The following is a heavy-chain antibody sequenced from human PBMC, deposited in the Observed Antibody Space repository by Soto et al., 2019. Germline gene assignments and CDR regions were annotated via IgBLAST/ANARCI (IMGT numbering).Heavy chain of an antibody. Sequence: SQTLSLTCTVSGCSLSSGDYFWRWIRQSPGKGLEWIGYIYDSGSSNYNPSLKSRVTISVDTSKNQFSLKLSSVTAADTAVYYCAREDGYIYGPKNFDYCGQGTLVTVYS. J-gene: IGHJ4*02. CDR2: IYDSGSS. D-gene: IGHD5-18*01. CDR1: GCSLSSGDYF. CDR3: AREDGYIYGPKNFDY. V-gene: IGHV4-30-4*01.